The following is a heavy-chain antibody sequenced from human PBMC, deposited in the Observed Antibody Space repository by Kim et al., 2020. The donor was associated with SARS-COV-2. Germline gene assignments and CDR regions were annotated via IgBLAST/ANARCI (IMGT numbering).Heavy chain of an antibody. J-gene: IGHJ4*02. D-gene: IGHD6-13*01. Sequence: YSPSFRGQITISADKSINTAYLQWSSLKASDTATYYCARSFSSSWFFHFDYWGQGTLVTVSS. V-gene: IGHV5-51*01. CDR3: ARSFSSSWFFHFDY.